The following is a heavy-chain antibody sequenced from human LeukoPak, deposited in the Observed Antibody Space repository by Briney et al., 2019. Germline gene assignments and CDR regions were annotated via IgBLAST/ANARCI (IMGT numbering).Heavy chain of an antibody. CDR1: GFTFSSYW. Sequence: GGSLRLSCAASGFTFSSYWMSWVRQAPGKGLEWVANIKQDGSEKYYVDSVKGRFTISRDNAKNSLYLQMNSLRAEDTAVYYCARDPMTTLMGALDIWGQGTMVTVSS. V-gene: IGHV3-7*04. CDR3: ARDPMTTLMGALDI. CDR2: IKQDGSEK. J-gene: IGHJ3*02. D-gene: IGHD1-14*01.